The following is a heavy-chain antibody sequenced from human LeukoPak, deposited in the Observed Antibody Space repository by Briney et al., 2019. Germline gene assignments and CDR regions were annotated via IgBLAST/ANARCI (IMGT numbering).Heavy chain of an antibody. Sequence: ASVKVSCKASGYTFTSYYVHWVRQAPGQGLEWMGIINPSGGSTSYAQKFQGRVTMTRDTSTSTVYMDLSSLRSEDTAVYYCARAEWHGMDVWGQGTTVTVSS. CDR3: ARAEWHGMDV. CDR2: INPSGGST. J-gene: IGHJ6*02. D-gene: IGHD3-3*01. V-gene: IGHV1-46*01. CDR1: GYTFTSYY.